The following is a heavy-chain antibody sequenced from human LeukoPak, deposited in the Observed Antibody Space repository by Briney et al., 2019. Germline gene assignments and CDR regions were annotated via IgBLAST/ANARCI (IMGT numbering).Heavy chain of an antibody. J-gene: IGHJ4*02. D-gene: IGHD3-10*01. V-gene: IGHV4-59*01. CDR1: GGSISGYY. CDR3: GRDRQYYGSGSYSGGFDC. Sequence: PSETLSLTCTVSGGSISGYYWSWIRQSPGKGLEWIGYIYYSGSTNYNPSLRSRVTISVDTSKNQFSLKLRSVTAADTAVYYCGRDRQYYGSGSYSGGFDCWGQGTLVTVSS. CDR2: IYYSGST.